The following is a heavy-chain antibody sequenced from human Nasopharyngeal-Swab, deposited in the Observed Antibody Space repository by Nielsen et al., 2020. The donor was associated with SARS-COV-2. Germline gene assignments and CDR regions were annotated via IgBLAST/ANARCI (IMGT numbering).Heavy chain of an antibody. CDR2: IYYTGNT. Sequence: SETLSLTCTVSGGSISGFYWSWIRQPPGNGLEWIGSIYYTGNTNYSPSLKSRVTISVDTSENQFSLKLSSVTAADTAVYYWGGGWDNTYYDIWTGPRGPFDIWGQGRMVTVSS. J-gene: IGHJ3*02. CDR3: GGGWDNTYYDIWTGPRGPFDI. V-gene: IGHV4-59*01. CDR1: GGSISGFY. D-gene: IGHD3-9*01.